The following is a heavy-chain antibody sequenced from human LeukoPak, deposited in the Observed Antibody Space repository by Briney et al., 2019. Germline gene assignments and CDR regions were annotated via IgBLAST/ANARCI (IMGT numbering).Heavy chain of an antibody. CDR3: AKAPYYDILTAPYYFDY. Sequence: GRSLRLSCAASGFTFDDYAMHWVRQAPGKGLEWVSGISWSSGSIGYADSVKGRFTISRDNAKNSLYLQMNSLRAEDTALYYCAKAPYYDILTAPYYFDYWGQGTLVTVSS. V-gene: IGHV3-9*01. CDR2: ISWSSGSI. CDR1: GFTFDDYA. D-gene: IGHD3-9*01. J-gene: IGHJ4*02.